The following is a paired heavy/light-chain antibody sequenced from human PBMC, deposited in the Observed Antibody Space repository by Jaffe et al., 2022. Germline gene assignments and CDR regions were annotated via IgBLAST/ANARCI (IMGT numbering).Heavy chain of an antibody. D-gene: IGHD2-15*01. V-gene: IGHV3-23*01. CDR2: ISGSGGST. CDR1: GFTFSSYA. Sequence: EVQLLESGGGLAQPGGSLRLSCAASGFTFSSYAMSWVRQAPGKGLEWVSAISGSGGSTYYADSVKGRFTISRDNSKNTLYLQMNNLRAEDTAVYYCAKDRQVLFCSGGGCWLKMSDWGQGTLVTVSS. J-gene: IGHJ4*02. CDR3: AKDRQVLFCSGGGCWLKMSD.
Light chain of an antibody. J-gene: IGLJ2*01. CDR1: SSNIGNNY. V-gene: IGLV1-51*01. Sequence: QSVLTQPPSVSAAPGQKVTISCSGSSSNIGNNYVSWYQQLPGTAPKLLIYDNNKRPSGIPDRFSGSKSGTSATLGITGLQTGDEADYYCGTWDSSLSVGVFGGGTKLTVL. CDR2: DNN. CDR3: GTWDSSLSVGV.